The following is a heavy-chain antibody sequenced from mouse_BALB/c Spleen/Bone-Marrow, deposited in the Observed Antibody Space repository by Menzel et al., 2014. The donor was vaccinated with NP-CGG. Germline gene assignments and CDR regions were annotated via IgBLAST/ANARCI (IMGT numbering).Heavy chain of an antibody. CDR3: ATYEKYDSRFAY. CDR1: GFTFTNTY. D-gene: IGHD2-14*01. Sequence: EVQREESGAELVKPGASVKLSCKASGFTFTNTYMHWVKQRPEQGLEWIGRINPGNGNTKYDPKFQGKATITADTSSNTAYLQLSSLTSEDTAVYYCATYEKYDSRFAYWGQGTLVTVSA. J-gene: IGHJ3*01. CDR2: INPGNGNT. V-gene: IGHV14-3*02.